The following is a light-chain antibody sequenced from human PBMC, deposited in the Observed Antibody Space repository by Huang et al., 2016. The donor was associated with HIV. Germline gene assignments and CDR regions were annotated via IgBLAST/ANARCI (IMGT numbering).Light chain of an antibody. V-gene: IGKV3D-11*01. CDR1: QGVCGF. CDR2: ETS. J-gene: IGKJ2*01. CDR3: HQRSNWHYT. Sequence: EIVLTQSPATLSLSPGERATLSCRASQGVCGFLGWYQQRPGQAPRLLIYETSNRATGVPARFSGSGSGTDFTLTISSLEPEDFAVYYCHQRSNWHYTFGQGTKLEIK.